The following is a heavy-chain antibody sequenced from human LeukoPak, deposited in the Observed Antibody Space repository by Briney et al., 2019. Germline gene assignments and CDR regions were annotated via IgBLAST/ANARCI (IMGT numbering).Heavy chain of an antibody. D-gene: IGHD4-17*01. CDR3: ARGGGTTVTTFDY. CDR2: IWYDGSNK. J-gene: IGHJ4*02. V-gene: IGHV3-33*01. CDR1: GFTFSSYG. Sequence: PGGSLRLSCAASGFTFSSYGMHWVRQAPGKGLEWVAVIWYDGSNKYYADSVKGRFTISRDNSKNTLYLQMNSLRAEDTAVYYRARGGGTTVTTFDYWGQGTLVTVSS.